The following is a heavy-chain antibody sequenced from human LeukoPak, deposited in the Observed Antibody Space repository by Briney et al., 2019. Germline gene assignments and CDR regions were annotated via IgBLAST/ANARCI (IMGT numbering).Heavy chain of an antibody. CDR3: ARAMGTSYGFWSGSYRVCYYCYMDP. CDR1: GFTSISHS. CDR2: IKQDGSEK. Sequence: GGSLRLSCATFGFTSISHSMSWVRQAPGKGREWVANIKQDGSEKHYVDSVKGRFSLSRDNTKNSLSLQLNNLRAEYTAVYSCARAMGTSYGFWSGSYRVCYYCYMDPWGKGTTVAVS. V-gene: IGHV3-7*01. J-gene: IGHJ6*03. D-gene: IGHD3-3*01.